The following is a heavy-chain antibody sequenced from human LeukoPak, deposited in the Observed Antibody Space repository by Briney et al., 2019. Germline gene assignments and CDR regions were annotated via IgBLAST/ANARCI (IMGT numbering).Heavy chain of an antibody. CDR3: ARDNDSSGYSPEFDY. CDR2: ISAYNGNT. D-gene: IGHD3-22*01. V-gene: IGHV1-18*04. Sequence: GASVKVSCKTFGYTFTAYYMHWVRQAPGQGLEWMGWISAYNGNTNYAQKLQGRVTMTTDTSTSTAYMELRSLRSDDTAVYYCARDNDSSGYSPEFDYWGQGTLVTVSS. CDR1: GYTFTAYY. J-gene: IGHJ4*02.